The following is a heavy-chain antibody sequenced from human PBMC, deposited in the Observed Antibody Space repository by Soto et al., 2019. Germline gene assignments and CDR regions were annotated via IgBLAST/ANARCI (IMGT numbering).Heavy chain of an antibody. Sequence: SETLSLTCAVYGGSFSGYYLSWIRQPPGKGLEWIGEINHSGSTNYNPSLKSRVTISVDTSKNQFSLKLSSVTAADTAVYYCARGSLYCSSTSCYSYYFDYWGQGTLVTVYS. CDR3: ARGSLYCSSTSCYSYYFDY. D-gene: IGHD2-2*01. J-gene: IGHJ4*02. CDR1: GGSFSGYY. CDR2: INHSGST. V-gene: IGHV4-34*01.